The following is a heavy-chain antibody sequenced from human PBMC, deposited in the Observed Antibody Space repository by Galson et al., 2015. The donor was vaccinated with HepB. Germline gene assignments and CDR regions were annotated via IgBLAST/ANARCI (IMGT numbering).Heavy chain of an antibody. J-gene: IGHJ4*02. CDR2: ISYDGSNK. Sequence: SLRLSCAASGFTFSNYVMHWVRQAPGKGPEWVAVISYDGSNKYYADSVKGRFTISRDNSKNTLYLLMNSLRTEDKAVYYCARDQGGYCSSNICSPLDYWGQGTLVTVSS. V-gene: IGHV3-30*04. CDR1: GFTFSNYV. CDR3: ARDQGGYCSSNICSPLDY. D-gene: IGHD2-2*01.